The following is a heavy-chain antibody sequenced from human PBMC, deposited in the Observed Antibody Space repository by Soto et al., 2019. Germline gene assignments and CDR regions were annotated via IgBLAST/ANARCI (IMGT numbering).Heavy chain of an antibody. CDR3: ARSVDP. J-gene: IGHJ5*02. CDR1: GGSISRGGYY. CDR2: IFYSGTT. V-gene: IGHV4-31*03. Sequence: PSETLSLTCTVSGGSISRGGYYRSWIRQHPGKGLEWIGYIFYSGTTYYNPSLKSRVTISVDTSKNQFSLKLSSVTAADTAVYYCARSVDPWGQGTLVTVSS.